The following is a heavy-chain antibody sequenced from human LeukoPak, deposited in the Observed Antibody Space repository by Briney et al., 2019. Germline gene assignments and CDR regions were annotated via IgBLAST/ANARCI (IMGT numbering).Heavy chain of an antibody. D-gene: IGHD4-17*01. CDR3: ANNFGDYGAALGY. CDR1: GFTFSSYW. J-gene: IGHJ4*02. Sequence: GGSLRLSCAASGFTFSSYWMTWVRLAPGKGLEWVAIINLDGSAKYYVDSVKGRFTISRDNTKNSLYLQMNSLRAEDTAVYYCANNFGDYGAALGYWGQGTLVTVSS. CDR2: INLDGSAK. V-gene: IGHV3-7*01.